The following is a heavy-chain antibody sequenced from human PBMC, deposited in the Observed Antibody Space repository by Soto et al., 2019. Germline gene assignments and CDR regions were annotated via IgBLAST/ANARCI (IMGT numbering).Heavy chain of an antibody. D-gene: IGHD3-10*01. CDR1: GIPVSSNY. CDR3: ARDGPYYYASRMDV. CDR2: LHSGGDT. J-gene: IGHJ6*02. V-gene: IGHV3-53*04. Sequence: EVPLVESGGGLVQPGGSLRLSCVASGIPVSSNYMTWVRQAPGKGLEWVSVLHSGGDTYYANSVKGRFTISRHDSTNMVFLQMNSLTAEDTAVYYCARDGPYYYASRMDVWGQGTTITVSS.